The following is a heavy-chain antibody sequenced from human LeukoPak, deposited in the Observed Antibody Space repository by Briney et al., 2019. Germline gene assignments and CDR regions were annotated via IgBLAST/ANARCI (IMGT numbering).Heavy chain of an antibody. CDR3: ARDLHYYDSSGYYYVRTNWFDP. D-gene: IGHD3-22*01. Sequence: PSETLSLTCTVSGGSISSGDYYWSWIRQPPGKGLEWIGYIYYSGSTYYNPSLKSRVTISVDTSKNQFSLKLSSVTAADTAVYHCARDLHYYDSSGYYYVRTNWFDPWGQGTLVTVSS. J-gene: IGHJ5*02. CDR1: GGSISSGDYY. CDR2: IYYSGST. V-gene: IGHV4-30-4*01.